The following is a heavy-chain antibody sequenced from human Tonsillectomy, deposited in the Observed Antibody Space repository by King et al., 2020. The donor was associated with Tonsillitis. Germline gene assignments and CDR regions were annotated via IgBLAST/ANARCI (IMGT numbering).Heavy chain of an antibody. CDR3: ARDGGVARRLEGYFTY. Sequence: QLQESGPGLVKPSETLSLTCSVSGGSIGSYYWSWIRQPPGKGLEWIGYIYYSGSTNYNPSLKSRVTISVDMSKDQLSLRLRSVTAADTAVYYCARDGGVARRLEGYFTYWGPGTLVTVSS. CDR2: IYYSGST. V-gene: IGHV4-59*01. CDR1: GGSIGSYY. J-gene: IGHJ4*02. D-gene: IGHD6-6*01.